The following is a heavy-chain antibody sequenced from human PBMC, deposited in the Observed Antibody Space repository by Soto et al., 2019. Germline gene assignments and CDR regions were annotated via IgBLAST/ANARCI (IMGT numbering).Heavy chain of an antibody. CDR3: ARGTYYDFWSGLGGWFDP. CDR1: GGSISSYY. CDR2: IYTSGST. D-gene: IGHD3-3*01. J-gene: IGHJ5*02. Sequence: ETLSLTCTVSGGSISSYYWSWIRQPAGKGLEWIGRIYTSGSTNYNPSLKSRVTMSVDTSKNQFSLKLSSVTAADTAVYYCARGTYYDFWSGLGGWFDPWGQGTLVTVSS. V-gene: IGHV4-4*07.